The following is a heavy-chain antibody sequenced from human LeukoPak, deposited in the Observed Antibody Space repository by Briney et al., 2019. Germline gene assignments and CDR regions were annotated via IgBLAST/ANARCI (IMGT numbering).Heavy chain of an antibody. Sequence: ASVKVSCKVSGYTLTELSMHWVRQAPGQGLEWMGRINPNSGGTNYAQKFQGRVTMTRDTSISTAYMELSRLRSDDTAVYYCARACVEWLLPNYWGQGTLVTVSS. CDR2: INPNSGGT. V-gene: IGHV1-2*06. D-gene: IGHD3-3*01. CDR3: ARACVEWLLPNY. J-gene: IGHJ4*02. CDR1: GYTLTELS.